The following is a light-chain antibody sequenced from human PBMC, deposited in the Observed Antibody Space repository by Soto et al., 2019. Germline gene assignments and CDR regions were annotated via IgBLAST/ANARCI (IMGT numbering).Light chain of an antibody. CDR1: QGISNY. CDR3: QMYNSAPG. V-gene: IGKV1-27*01. Sequence: DIPMTQSPSSLSASVGDRVTITCRASQGISNYLVWYQQKPGKAPKLLIYAASTLQSGVPSRFSGSGYGTDFTLTISSLQPEDAATYYCQMYNSAPGFGGGTKVEIK. CDR2: AAS. J-gene: IGKJ4*01.